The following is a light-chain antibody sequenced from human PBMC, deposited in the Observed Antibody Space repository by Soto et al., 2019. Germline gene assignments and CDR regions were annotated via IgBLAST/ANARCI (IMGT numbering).Light chain of an antibody. V-gene: IGKV1-12*01. Sequence: DIQMTQSPSSLSASVGDRVTITCRASQSISSWLAWYQQKPGKAPKLVIYSASSLQSGVPPRFSGSGSGTDFTLTISSLQPEDFATYYCQQTNSFPLTFGGGTKVDIK. CDR3: QQTNSFPLT. J-gene: IGKJ4*01. CDR2: SAS. CDR1: QSISSW.